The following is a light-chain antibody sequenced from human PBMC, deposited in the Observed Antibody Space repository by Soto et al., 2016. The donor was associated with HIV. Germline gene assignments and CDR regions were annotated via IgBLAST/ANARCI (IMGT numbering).Light chain of an antibody. V-gene: IGKV2-28*01. J-gene: IGKJ4*01. CDR1: QSLLHSNGYNY. Sequence: DIVMTQSPLSLPVTPGEPASISCRSSQSLLHSNGYNYLDWYLQKPGQSPQVLIYLGSNRASGVPARFSGSGSGTDFTLKISRVEAEDVGVYYCMQSIQLPLTFGGGTKVEIK. CDR3: MQSIQLPLT. CDR2: LGS.